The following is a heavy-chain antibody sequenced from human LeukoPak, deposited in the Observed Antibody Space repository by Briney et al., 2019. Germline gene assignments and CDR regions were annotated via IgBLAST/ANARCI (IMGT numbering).Heavy chain of an antibody. V-gene: IGHV1-69*13. Sequence: ASVKVSCKASGGTFSSYAISWVRQAPGQGLEWMGGIIPFFGTANYAQKFQGRVTITADESTSTAYMELSSLRSEDTAVYYCARAVVPAATDYYYYYMDVWGKGTTVTVSS. CDR2: IIPFFGTA. J-gene: IGHJ6*03. D-gene: IGHD2-2*01. CDR1: GGTFSSYA. CDR3: ARAVVPAATDYYYYYMDV.